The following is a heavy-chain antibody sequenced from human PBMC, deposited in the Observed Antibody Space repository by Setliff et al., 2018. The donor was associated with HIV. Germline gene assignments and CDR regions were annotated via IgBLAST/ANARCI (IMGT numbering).Heavy chain of an antibody. V-gene: IGHV5-51*01. Sequence: GESLKISCRAFGNSFANHWIAWVRQMPGKGPEWVGFIYTGDSGTQYNPAFQGRVTISADKSIKTVYPQWTSLQRSDTAMYYCARHKVAMSMLVVQDPGPFDNWGQGTMVTVSS. CDR2: IYTGDSGT. J-gene: IGHJ3*02. D-gene: IGHD2-21*01. CDR1: GNSFANHW. CDR3: ARHKVAMSMLVVQDPGPFDN.